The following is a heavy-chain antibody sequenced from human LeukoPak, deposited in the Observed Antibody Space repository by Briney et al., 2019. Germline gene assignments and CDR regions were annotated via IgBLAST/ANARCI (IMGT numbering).Heavy chain of an antibody. Sequence: ASVKVSCMASGYTFTSSYMHSVRQAPGQGLEWMGIINPSGGSTSYAQKFQGRVTMTRDTSTSTVYMELSSLRSEDTAVYYCARDHLGPTDYWGQGTLVTVSS. CDR1: GYTFTSSY. V-gene: IGHV1-46*01. CDR2: INPSGGST. CDR3: ARDHLGPTDY. J-gene: IGHJ4*02.